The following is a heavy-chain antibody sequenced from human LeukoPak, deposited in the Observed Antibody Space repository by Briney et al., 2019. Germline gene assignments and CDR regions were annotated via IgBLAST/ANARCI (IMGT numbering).Heavy chain of an antibody. Sequence: PSGTLSLTCAVSGDSISSSHWWSWVRQPPGKGLEWIGEIHHSGSTNYNPSLKSRVTISVDKSKNQFSLKLNSVTAADTAVYYCARDRWNSSGWLFDYWGQGTQVTVSS. CDR1: GDSISSSHW. J-gene: IGHJ4*02. CDR3: ARDRWNSSGWLFDY. CDR2: IHHSGST. V-gene: IGHV4-4*02. D-gene: IGHD6-19*01.